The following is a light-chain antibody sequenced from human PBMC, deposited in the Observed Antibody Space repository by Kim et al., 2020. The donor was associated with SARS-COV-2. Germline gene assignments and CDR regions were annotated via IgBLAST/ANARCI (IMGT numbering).Light chain of an antibody. Sequence: VLTQSPATLSLSLGKRATLPCRASQSVSSYLAWYQQKPGQAPRLLIYDASHRATGIPARFSGSGSGKGFTLTISRLEPGDFAVYFWPQRYHWTPITFGQRTRRWIK. J-gene: IGKJ5*01. CDR1: QSVSSY. CDR2: DAS. CDR3: PQRYHWTPIT. V-gene: IGKV3-11*01.